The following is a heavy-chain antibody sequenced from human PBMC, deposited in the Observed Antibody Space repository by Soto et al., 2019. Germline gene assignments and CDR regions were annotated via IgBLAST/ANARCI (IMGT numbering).Heavy chain of an antibody. CDR1: GFTFSYYT. V-gene: IGHV3-23*01. CDR2: ISNSGDTI. CDR3: AKHIGTGTTFLFDY. D-gene: IGHD1-7*01. Sequence: GGSLRLSCVASGFTFSYYTMSWVRQAPGKGLEWVSGISNSGDTIYYADSVKGRFTISRDNSKNTLYLQMNSLRAEDTAVYYCAKHIGTGTTFLFDYWGQGTLVTVSS. J-gene: IGHJ4*02.